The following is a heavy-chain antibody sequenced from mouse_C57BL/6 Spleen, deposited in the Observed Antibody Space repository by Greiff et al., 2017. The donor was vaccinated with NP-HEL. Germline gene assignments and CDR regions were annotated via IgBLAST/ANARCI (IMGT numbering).Heavy chain of an antibody. Sequence: QVHVKQPGAELVMPGASVKLSCKASGYTFTSYWMHWVKQRPGQGLEWIGEIDPSDSYTNYNQKFKGKSTLTVDKSSSTAYMQLSSLTSEDSAVYYCARSDTTVGAMDYWGQGTSVTVSS. CDR2: IDPSDSYT. CDR3: ARSDTTVGAMDY. J-gene: IGHJ4*01. V-gene: IGHV1-69*01. D-gene: IGHD1-1*01. CDR1: GYTFTSYW.